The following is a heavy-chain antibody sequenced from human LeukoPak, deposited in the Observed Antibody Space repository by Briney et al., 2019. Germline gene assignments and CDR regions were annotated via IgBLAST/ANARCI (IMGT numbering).Heavy chain of an antibody. CDR3: AKDGVWGNFRHHDS. J-gene: IGHJ4*02. D-gene: IGHD3-16*02. CDR2: INNSGGST. Sequence: PGGSLRLSCAASGFTFSNYAMSWVRQAPGKGLEWVSTINNSGGSTYDADSVKGRFTISRDNSKSSLYLQMDSLRAEDTAVYYCAKDGVWGNFRHHDSWGQGTLVTVSS. V-gene: IGHV3-23*01. CDR1: GFTFSNYA.